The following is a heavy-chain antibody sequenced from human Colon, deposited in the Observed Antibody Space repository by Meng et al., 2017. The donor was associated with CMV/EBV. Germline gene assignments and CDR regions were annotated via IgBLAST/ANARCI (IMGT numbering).Heavy chain of an antibody. D-gene: IGHD4-17*01. CDR3: AREKATVTTFMLLY. J-gene: IGHJ4*02. CDR2: ISAYNGNT. V-gene: IGHV1-18*01. Sequence: QVQLVQSGAEVKKPGASVKVSCKASGYTFTSYGISWVRQAPGQGLEWMGWISAYNGNTNYAQKFQGRRTLTTDTSTSTAYMELRGLRYDDTAVYYCAREKATVTTFMLLYWGLGTLVTVSS. CDR1: GYTFTSYG.